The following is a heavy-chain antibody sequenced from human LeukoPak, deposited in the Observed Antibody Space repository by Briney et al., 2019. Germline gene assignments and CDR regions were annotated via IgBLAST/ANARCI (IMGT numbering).Heavy chain of an antibody. Sequence: GGSLRLSCAASGFXFSSDAMHWVRQAPGKGLQWVAVISYDGTNKYYADSVKGRFTISRDNAKNSLYLQMNSLRAEDTAVYYCTREGRDDFWGQGTLVTVSS. CDR2: ISYDGTNK. CDR1: GFXFSSDA. D-gene: IGHD3-10*01. V-gene: IGHV3-30-3*01. CDR3: TREGRDDF. J-gene: IGHJ4*02.